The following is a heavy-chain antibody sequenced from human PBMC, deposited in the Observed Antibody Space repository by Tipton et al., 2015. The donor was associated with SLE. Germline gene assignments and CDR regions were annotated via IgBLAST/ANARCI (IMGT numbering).Heavy chain of an antibody. J-gene: IGHJ6*02. CDR3: ARATGPDSSSWYPYYYYGMDV. Sequence: TLSLTCAVSGGSISSHYWSWIRQPPGKGLEWIGYIYYSGSTNYNPSLKSRVTISVDTSKNQFSLKLSSVTAADTAVYYCARATGPDSSSWYPYYYYGMDVWGQGTTVTVSS. CDR2: IYYSGST. D-gene: IGHD6-13*01. CDR1: GGSISSHY. V-gene: IGHV4-59*11.